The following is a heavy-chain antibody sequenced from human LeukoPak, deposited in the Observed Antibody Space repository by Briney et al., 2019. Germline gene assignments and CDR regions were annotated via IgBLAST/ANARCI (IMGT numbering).Heavy chain of an antibody. CDR1: GDSVSSNSAA. CDR3: ARGDFCSSTSCYKNDAFDI. D-gene: IGHD2-2*01. J-gene: IGHJ3*02. Sequence: SQTLSLTCAISGDSVSSNSAAWNWVRQSPSRGLEWLGRTYYRSKWYNDYAVSVKSRITINLDTSKNQFSLQLNSVTPEDTAVYYCARGDFCSSTSCYKNDAFDIWGQGTMVTVSS. V-gene: IGHV6-1*01. CDR2: TYYRSKWYN.